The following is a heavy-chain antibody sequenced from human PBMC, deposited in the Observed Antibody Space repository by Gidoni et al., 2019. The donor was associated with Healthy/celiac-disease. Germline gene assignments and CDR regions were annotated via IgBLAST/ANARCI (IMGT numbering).Heavy chain of an antibody. J-gene: IGHJ6*02. CDR1: GGSVSSGSYY. V-gene: IGHV4-61*01. Sequence: QVQLQESGPGLVKPSETLSLTCTVSGGSVSSGSYYWSWTRQPPGKGLEWIGYIYYSGSTNYNPSLKSRVTISVDTSKNQFSLKLSSVTAADTAVYYCARDGRYYYYYGMDVWGQGTTVTVSS. CDR2: IYYSGST. CDR3: ARDGRYYYYYGMDV.